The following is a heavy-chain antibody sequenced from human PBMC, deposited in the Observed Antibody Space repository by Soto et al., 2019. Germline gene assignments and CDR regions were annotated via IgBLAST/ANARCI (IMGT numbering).Heavy chain of an antibody. D-gene: IGHD3-22*01. Sequence: GGSLRLSCAASGFTFSSYSMNWLRQAPGKGLEWVSYISSSSSTIYYADSVKGRFTISRDNAKNSLYLQMNSLRAEDTAVYYCARGAYYYDSSGLSYWGQGT. CDR3: ARGAYYYDSSGLSY. J-gene: IGHJ4*02. CDR2: ISSSSSTI. CDR1: GFTFSSYS. V-gene: IGHV3-48*01.